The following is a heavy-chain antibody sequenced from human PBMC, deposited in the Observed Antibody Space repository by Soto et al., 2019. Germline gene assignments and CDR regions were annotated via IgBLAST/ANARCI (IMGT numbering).Heavy chain of an antibody. V-gene: IGHV3-23*01. D-gene: IGHD6-6*01. CDR2: ISGNGGSN. CDR1: GFTFSSYA. Sequence: GSLRLSCAASGFTFSSYAMSWVRQAPGKGLEWVSAISGNGGSNYYAESVKGRLTITKENSKKKLYLQMNSLRAEDTAVYYCAKGDKAARADYFDYWGQGTLVTVSS. J-gene: IGHJ4*02. CDR3: AKGDKAARADYFDY.